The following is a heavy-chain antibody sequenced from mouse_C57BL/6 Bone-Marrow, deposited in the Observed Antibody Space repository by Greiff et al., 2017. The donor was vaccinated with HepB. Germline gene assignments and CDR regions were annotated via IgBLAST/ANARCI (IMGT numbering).Heavy chain of an antibody. D-gene: IGHD3-2*02. Sequence: EVKVEESGGGLVQPGGSLKLSCAASGFTFSDYYMYWVRQTPEKRLEWVAYISNGGGSTYYPDTVKGRFTISRDNAKNTLYLQMSRLKSEDTAMYYCARLEDSSGLTFAYWGQGTLVTVSA. CDR2: ISNGGGST. J-gene: IGHJ3*01. V-gene: IGHV5-12*01. CDR3: ARLEDSSGLTFAY. CDR1: GFTFSDYY.